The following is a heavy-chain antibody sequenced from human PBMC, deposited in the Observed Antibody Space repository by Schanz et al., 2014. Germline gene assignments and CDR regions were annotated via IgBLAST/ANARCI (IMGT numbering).Heavy chain of an antibody. V-gene: IGHV3-15*01. CDR3: STTPNFYASGTYSWFDP. J-gene: IGHJ5*02. D-gene: IGHD3-10*01. CDR2: IKKKSDGGTT. Sequence: VQLVESGGGLVKPGGSLRLSCAASGLTLSNVWMTWVRQAPGKALEWVGRIKKKSDGGTTDYAAPVKGRFTISRDDSRNTLYLQMSGLKTEDTAVYYCSTTPNFYASGTYSWFDPWGQGTRVTVSS. CDR1: GLTLSNVW.